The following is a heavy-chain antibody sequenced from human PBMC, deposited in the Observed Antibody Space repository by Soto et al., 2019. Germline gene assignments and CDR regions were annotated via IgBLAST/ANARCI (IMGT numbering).Heavy chain of an antibody. CDR3: AVDNILTGYGDFDY. CDR2: INAGNGNT. CDR1: GYTFTSYA. Sequence: ASVKVSCKASGYTFTSYAMHWVRQAPGQRLEWMGWINAGNGNTKYSQKFQGRVTITRDTSASTAYMELSSLRSEETAVYYCAVDNILTGYGDFDYWGQGTLVTVSS. D-gene: IGHD3-9*01. V-gene: IGHV1-3*01. J-gene: IGHJ4*02.